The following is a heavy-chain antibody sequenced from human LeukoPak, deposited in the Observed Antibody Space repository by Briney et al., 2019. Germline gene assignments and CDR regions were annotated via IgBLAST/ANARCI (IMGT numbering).Heavy chain of an antibody. CDR3: TTEGDITMVRGVIIRGVDY. CDR2: IKSKTDGGTT. Sequence: PGGSLRLSCAASGFTFSNAWMSWVRQAPGKVLEWVGRIKSKTDGGTTDYAAPVKGRFTISRDDSKNTLYPQMNSLKTEDTAVYYCTTEGDITMVRGVIIRGVDYWGQGTLVTVSS. D-gene: IGHD3-10*01. V-gene: IGHV3-15*01. J-gene: IGHJ4*02. CDR1: GFTFSNAW.